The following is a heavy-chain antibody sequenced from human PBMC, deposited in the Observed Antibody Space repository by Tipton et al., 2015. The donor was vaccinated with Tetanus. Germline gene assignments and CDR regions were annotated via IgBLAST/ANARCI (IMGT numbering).Heavy chain of an antibody. CDR3: ARRVYDSEETRIDY. D-gene: IGHD3-22*01. V-gene: IGHV1-8*01. CDR2: MNPNSGNT. J-gene: IGHJ4*02. Sequence: QLVQSGAEVKKPGASVKVSYKASGYTFTSYDINWVRQATGQGLEWMGWMNPNSGNTGYAQKFQGRVTMTRNTSIGTAYMELSSLRSEDTAVYYCARRVYDSEETRIDYWGQGTLVTVSS. CDR1: GYTFTSYD.